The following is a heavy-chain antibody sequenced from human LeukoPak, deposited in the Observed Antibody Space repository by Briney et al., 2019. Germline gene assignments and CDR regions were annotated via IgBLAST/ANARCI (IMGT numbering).Heavy chain of an antibody. CDR2: IYYRGSN. CDR1: GGSISSYY. D-gene: IGHD6-19*01. J-gene: IGHJ3*02. CDR3: ARLYSSGAFDI. V-gene: IGHV4-59*08. Sequence: PSETLSLTCTVSGGSISSYYWSWIRQPPGKGLEWIWYIYYRGSNNYNPPLKRRVTISGDTSKNQFSLKVSSVAAADTAVYYWARLYSSGAFDIWGQGTMVTVSS.